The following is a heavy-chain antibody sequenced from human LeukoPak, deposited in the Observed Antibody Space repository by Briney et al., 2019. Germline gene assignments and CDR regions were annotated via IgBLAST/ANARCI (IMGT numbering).Heavy chain of an antibody. V-gene: IGHV6-1*01. CDR2: TYYRSTWYN. J-gene: IGHJ5*02. Sequence: SQTLSLTCAISGDSVSSTSVTWNWIRQYPSRGLEWLGRTYYRSTWYNDYAVSVRGRITVNPDTSKNQFALHLISVTPEDTAVYYCARRLTQYDCFDPWGQGILVTVSS. CDR3: ARRLTQYDCFDP. D-gene: IGHD2-2*01. CDR1: GDSVSSTSVT.